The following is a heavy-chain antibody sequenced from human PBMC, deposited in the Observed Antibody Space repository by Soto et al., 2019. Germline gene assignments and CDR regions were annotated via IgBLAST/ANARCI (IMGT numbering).Heavy chain of an antibody. J-gene: IGHJ2*01. CDR2: IYHSGST. D-gene: IGHD2-21*02. CDR1: GGSISSGGYS. V-gene: IGHV4-30-2*01. CDR3: ARASVVVTAITVYWYFDL. Sequence: TVSLTGAVSGGSISSGGYSCSWIRQPPGKGLEWIGYIYHSGSTYYNPSLKSRVTISVDRSKNQFSLKLSSVTAADTAVYYCARASVVVTAITVYWYFDLWGRGTLVTVYS.